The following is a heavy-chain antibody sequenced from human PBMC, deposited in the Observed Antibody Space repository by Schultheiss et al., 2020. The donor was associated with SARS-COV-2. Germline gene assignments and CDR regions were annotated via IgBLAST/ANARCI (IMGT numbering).Heavy chain of an antibody. CDR3: ARVRGYSSSWYPDAFDI. D-gene: IGHD6-13*01. V-gene: IGHV3-21*01. CDR1: GFTFSSYW. Sequence: GGSLRLSCAASGFTFSSYWMSWVRQAPGKGLEWVSSISSSSSYIYYADSVKGRFTISRDNAKNSLYLQMNSLRAEDTAVYYCARVRGYSSSWYPDAFDIWGQGTMVTVSS. CDR2: ISSSSSYI. J-gene: IGHJ3*02.